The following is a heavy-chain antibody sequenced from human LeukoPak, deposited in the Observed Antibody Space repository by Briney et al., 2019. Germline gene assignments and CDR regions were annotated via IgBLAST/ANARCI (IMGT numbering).Heavy chain of an antibody. J-gene: IGHJ4*02. D-gene: IGHD3-22*01. CDR2: INLSGGST. Sequence: ASVKVSCKASGYTFTNYYMHWLRQAPGQGLEWMGIINLSGGSTSYAQKLQGRVTMTRDMSTSTVYMELSSLRSEDTAVYYCARGPTYYYDSSGYPLEYWGQGTLVTVSS. CDR3: ARGPTYYYDSSGYPLEY. V-gene: IGHV1-46*01. CDR1: GYTFTNYY.